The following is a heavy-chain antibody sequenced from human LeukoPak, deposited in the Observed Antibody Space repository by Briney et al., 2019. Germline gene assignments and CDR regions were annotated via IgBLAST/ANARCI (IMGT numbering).Heavy chain of an antibody. CDR1: GFTLSIYA. D-gene: IGHD2-2*01. J-gene: IGHJ5*02. Sequence: GGSLRLSCAASGFTLSIYAIHWVRQAPGEGLEYVSGIISNGGSTYYPTSVQGRFIISRDHSKNPLYLQMGSLRAEDMALYYCVRGSSTSCHANWLEPWGQGTLVTVSS. CDR3: VRGSSTSCHANWLEP. CDR2: IISNGGST. V-gene: IGHV3-64*01.